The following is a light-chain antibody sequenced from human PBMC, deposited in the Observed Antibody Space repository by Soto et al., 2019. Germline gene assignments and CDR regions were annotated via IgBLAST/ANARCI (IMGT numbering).Light chain of an antibody. V-gene: IGKV3-15*01. CDR1: QSVNNN. CDR3: QQSNNWPLT. J-gene: IGKJ4*01. CDR2: GAS. Sequence: EIVMTQSPATLSVSPGERATLSCRASQSVNNNLAWYQQKPGQAPRLLIYGASTRATGIPARCSGSASGTEFTLTISSLQSEDFAVYYCQQSNNWPLTFGGGTKVEIK.